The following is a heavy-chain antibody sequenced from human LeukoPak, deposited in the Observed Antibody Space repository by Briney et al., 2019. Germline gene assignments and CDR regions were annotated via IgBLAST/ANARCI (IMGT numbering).Heavy chain of an antibody. CDR2: ISYDGSNK. V-gene: IGHV3-30-3*01. D-gene: IGHD6-6*01. J-gene: IGHJ4*02. Sequence: PGGSLRLSCAASGFAFRSYAMHWVRQAPGKGLEWVAVISYDGSNKYYADSVKGRFTISRDNSKNTLYLQMNSLRAEDTAVYYCASSKSSSAYNWGQGTLVTVSS. CDR3: ASSKSSSAYN. CDR1: GFAFRSYA.